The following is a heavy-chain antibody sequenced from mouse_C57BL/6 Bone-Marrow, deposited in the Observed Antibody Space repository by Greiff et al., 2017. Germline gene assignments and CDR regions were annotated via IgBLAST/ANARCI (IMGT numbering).Heavy chain of an antibody. CDR3: VRQGICPVAY. Sequence: EVQRVESGGGLVQPKGSLKLSCAASGFSFNTYAMNWVRQAPGKGLEWVARIRSKSNNYSTYYADSVKDRFTISRDDSESMLYLQMNNMKTEDTAMYYCVRQGICPVAYWGQGTLVTVSA. CDR1: GFSFNTYA. D-gene: IGHD6-1*01. J-gene: IGHJ3*01. CDR2: IRSKSNNYST. V-gene: IGHV10-1*01.